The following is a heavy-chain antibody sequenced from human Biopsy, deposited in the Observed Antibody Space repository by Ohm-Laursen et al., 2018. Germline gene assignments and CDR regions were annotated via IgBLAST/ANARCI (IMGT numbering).Heavy chain of an antibody. CDR2: ISDSGST. CDR3: SRALPPHLQSGYL. Sequence: TLSLTCAVSGGSISSFYWTWIRQPPGKGPEWIGDISDSGSTNYKPSPKSRVIISVDTSKNQFSLKLISVTAADTAMYYCSRALPPHLQSGYLWGQGTLVTVSS. D-gene: IGHD5-24*01. V-gene: IGHV4-4*09. CDR1: GGSISSFY. J-gene: IGHJ5*02.